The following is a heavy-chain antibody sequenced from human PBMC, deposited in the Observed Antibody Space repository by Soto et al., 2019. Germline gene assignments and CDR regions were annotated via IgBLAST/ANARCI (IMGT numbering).Heavy chain of an antibody. CDR1: GGTFSSYT. V-gene: IGHV1-69*02. CDR3: ARCTSSSWTASLPPFPT. CDR2: IIPILGIA. D-gene: IGHD6-13*01. J-gene: IGHJ4*02. Sequence: QVQLVQSGAEVKKPGSSVKVSCKASGGTFSSYTISWVRQAPGQGLEWMGRIIPILGIANYAQKFQGRVTITADKSTSTAYMELSSLRSEDTVVYYCARCTSSSWTASLPPFPTWGQGSLVTVSS.